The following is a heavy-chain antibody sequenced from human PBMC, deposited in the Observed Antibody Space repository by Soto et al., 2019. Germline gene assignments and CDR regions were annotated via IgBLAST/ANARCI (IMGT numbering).Heavy chain of an antibody. CDR3: FGIFWSGHYLFAF. CDR2: IQYRGST. J-gene: IGHJ4*02. CDR1: DDSITSGAYY. Sequence: SETLSLTCTVSDDSITSGAYYWGLIRQPPGKGLEWIGTIQYRGSTYYNPSLKSRVTMSLDTSKNQYSLRLSSVTAADTAVYFFFGIFWSGHYLFAFWARRTLV. D-gene: IGHD3-3*01. V-gene: IGHV4-39*01.